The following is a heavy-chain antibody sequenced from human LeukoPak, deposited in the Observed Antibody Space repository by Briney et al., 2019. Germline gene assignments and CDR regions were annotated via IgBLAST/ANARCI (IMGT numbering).Heavy chain of an antibody. CDR2: IYYSGST. CDR3: ARESGELLDY. CDR1: GSSISSYY. J-gene: IGHJ4*02. V-gene: IGHV4-59*12. D-gene: IGHD1-26*01. Sequence: SETLSLTCTVSGSSISSYYWSWIRQPPGKGLEWIGYIYYSGSTNYNPSLKSRVTISVDTSKNQFSLKLSSVTAADTAVYYCARESGELLDYWGQGTLVTVSS.